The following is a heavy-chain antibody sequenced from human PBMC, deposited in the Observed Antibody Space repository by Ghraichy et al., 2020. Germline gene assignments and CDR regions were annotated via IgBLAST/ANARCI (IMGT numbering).Heavy chain of an antibody. CDR3: ARGVCSYDYVRGSYPLES. CDR1: GFTFSNYW. Sequence: GGSLRLSCAAFGFTFSNYWMTWVRQAPGRGLEWVANIKQDESEKYYVDSVKGRFTISRDNAKNLLYLQMNSLRAEDTAVYYCARGVCSYDYVRGSYPLESRGQGT. V-gene: IGHV3-7*01. D-gene: IGHD3-16*02. CDR2: IKQDESEK. J-gene: IGHJ3*01.